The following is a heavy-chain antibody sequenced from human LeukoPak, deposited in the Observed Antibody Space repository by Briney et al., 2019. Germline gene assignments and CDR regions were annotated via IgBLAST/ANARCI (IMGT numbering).Heavy chain of an antibody. J-gene: IGHJ4*02. Sequence: GGSLRLSCAASGFTFSSYGMHWVRQAPGKGLEWVAVISYDGSNKYYADSVKGRFTISRDNSKNTLYLQMNSLRAEDTAVYYCAKSAAFVLRYFDASNYWGQGTLVTVSS. D-gene: IGHD3-9*01. CDR1: GFTFSSYG. CDR2: ISYDGSNK. V-gene: IGHV3-30*18. CDR3: AKSAAFVLRYFDASNY.